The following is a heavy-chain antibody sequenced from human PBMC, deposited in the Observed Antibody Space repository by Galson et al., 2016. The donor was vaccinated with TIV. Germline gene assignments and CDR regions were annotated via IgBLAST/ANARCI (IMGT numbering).Heavy chain of an antibody. CDR2: IYYSGSA. D-gene: IGHD3-3*01. J-gene: IGHJ4*02. CDR3: ARATPSVFGVVMSLDY. V-gene: IGHV4-39*01. Sequence: SETLSLTCTVSGGPISSTSYYWGWIRQPPGKGLEWIGNIYYSGSAYYNPSLKSRVTISVDTSKNQFSLKLSSVTAADTAVYYCARATPSVFGVVMSLDYWGQGTLVTVSS. CDR1: GGPISSTSYY.